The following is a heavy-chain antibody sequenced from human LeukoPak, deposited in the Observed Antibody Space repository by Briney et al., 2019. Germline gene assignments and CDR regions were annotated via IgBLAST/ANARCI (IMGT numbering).Heavy chain of an antibody. Sequence: GASVRVSCKASGYTFTSYGISWVRQAPGQGLEWTGWISAYNGNTNYAQKLQGRVTMATDTSTSTAYMELRSLRSDDTAVYYCARVVDPVYYFDYWGQGTLVTVSS. D-gene: IGHD5/OR15-5a*01. J-gene: IGHJ4*02. V-gene: IGHV1-18*01. CDR2: ISAYNGNT. CDR3: ARVVDPVYYFDY. CDR1: GYTFTSYG.